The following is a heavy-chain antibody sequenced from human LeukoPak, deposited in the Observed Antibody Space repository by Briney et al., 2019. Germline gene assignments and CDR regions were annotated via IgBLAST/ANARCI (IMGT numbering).Heavy chain of an antibody. CDR1: GGSISSYY. D-gene: IGHD3-9*01. J-gene: IGHJ4*02. V-gene: IGHV4-59*01. CDR2: IYYSGST. Sequence: SETLSLTCTASGGSISSYYWSWIRQPPGKGLEWIGYIYYSGSTNYNPSLKSRVTISVDTSKNQFSLKLSSVTAADTAVYYCARGGNDIPLDYWGQGTLVTVSS. CDR3: ARGGNDIPLDY.